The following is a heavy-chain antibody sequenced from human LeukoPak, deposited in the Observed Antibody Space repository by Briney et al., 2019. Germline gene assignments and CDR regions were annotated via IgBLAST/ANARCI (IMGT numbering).Heavy chain of an antibody. Sequence: DPGGSLRLSCVGSGFSLSGDWMTWVRQASGTGLEWVANIREDGGETYYVDSVKGRFTISRDNAKNSLYLQMNNLRAEDTAVYFCARPVNRLFLFWGPGTLVTVSS. CDR2: IREDGGET. CDR1: GFSLSGDW. CDR3: ARPVNRLFLF. V-gene: IGHV3-7*01. J-gene: IGHJ4*02. D-gene: IGHD2-21*01.